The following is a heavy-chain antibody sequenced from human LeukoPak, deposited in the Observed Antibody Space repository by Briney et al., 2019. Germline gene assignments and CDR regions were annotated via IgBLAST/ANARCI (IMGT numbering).Heavy chain of an antibody. J-gene: IGHJ4*02. CDR2: ISYSSSAI. CDR1: GFTVSSNY. D-gene: IGHD3-22*01. Sequence: GGSLRLSCAASGFTVSSNYMSWVRQAPGKGLEWVSYISYSSSAIYYADSVKGRFTISRDNVKNSLYLRMNSLRDEDTAVYYCARDLYGSSGYYYVSDYWGQGTLVTVSS. CDR3: ARDLYGSSGYYYVSDY. V-gene: IGHV3-48*02.